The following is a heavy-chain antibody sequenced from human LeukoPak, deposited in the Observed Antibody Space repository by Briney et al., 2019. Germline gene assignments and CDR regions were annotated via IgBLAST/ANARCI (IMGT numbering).Heavy chain of an antibody. Sequence: ASVKVSCKASGYTFTSYGISWVRQAPGHGLDWMGWISAYNGNTNYAQKLQGRVTMTTDTSTSTAYMELRSLRSDDTAVYYCARDIVATYFDYWGQGTLVTVSS. J-gene: IGHJ4*02. D-gene: IGHD5-12*01. V-gene: IGHV1-18*01. CDR2: ISAYNGNT. CDR3: ARDIVATYFDY. CDR1: GYTFTSYG.